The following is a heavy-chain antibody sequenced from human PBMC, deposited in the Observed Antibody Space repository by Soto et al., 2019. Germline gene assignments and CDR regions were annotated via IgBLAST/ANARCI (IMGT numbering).Heavy chain of an antibody. J-gene: IGHJ4*02. V-gene: IGHV3-21*04. CDR1: GFTFSSYS. CDR2: ISSSSSYI. Sequence: GSLRLSCAASGFTFSSYSMNWVRQAPGKGLEWVSSISSSSSYIYYADSVKGRFTISRDNSKNTLYLQMNSLRVEDTAVYYCAKGKGTTAAGTPEDYWGQGTLVTVSS. D-gene: IGHD6-13*01. CDR3: AKGKGTTAAGTPEDY.